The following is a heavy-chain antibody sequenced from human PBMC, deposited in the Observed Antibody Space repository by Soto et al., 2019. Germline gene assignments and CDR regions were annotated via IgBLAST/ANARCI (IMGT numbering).Heavy chain of an antibody. V-gene: IGHV3-23*01. J-gene: IGHJ6*02. CDR1: GFTFSSYA. CDR3: AKDAPYKDFWSGHNYYDMDV. D-gene: IGHD3-3*01. Sequence: PGGSLRLSCAASGFTFSSYAMSWVRQAPGKGLEWVSAISGSGGSTYYADSVKGRFTNSRDNSKNTLYLQMNSLRAEDTAVYYCAKDAPYKDFWSGHNYYDMDVWGQGTTVTVSS. CDR2: ISGSGGST.